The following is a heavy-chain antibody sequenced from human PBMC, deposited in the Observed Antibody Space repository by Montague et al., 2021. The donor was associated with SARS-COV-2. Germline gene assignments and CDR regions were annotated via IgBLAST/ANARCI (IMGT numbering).Heavy chain of an antibody. V-gene: IGHV3-21*01. D-gene: IGHD1-26*01. J-gene: IGHJ4*02. Sequence: SLRLSCAASGFTFSSYSMNRVRQAPGKGLEWVSSISSSSSYIYYADSVKGRFTISRDNAKNSLYLQMNSLRAEDTAVYYCARDRGGSYPLDYWGQGTLVTVSS. CDR3: ARDRGGSYPLDY. CDR1: GFTFSSYS. CDR2: ISSSSSYI.